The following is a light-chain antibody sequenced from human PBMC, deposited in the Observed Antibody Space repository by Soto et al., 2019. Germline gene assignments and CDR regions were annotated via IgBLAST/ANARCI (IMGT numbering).Light chain of an antibody. CDR1: SSNIGSNT. CDR2: SNN. J-gene: IGLJ2*01. CDR3: AAWDDSLNGVV. Sequence: QLVLTQPPSASGTPGQRVTISCSGSSSNIGSNTVNWYQQLPGTAPKLLIYSNNQRPSGVPDRFSGSKSGTSASLAISGLQSEDEADYYCAAWDDSLNGVVFGGGTKLIVL. V-gene: IGLV1-44*01.